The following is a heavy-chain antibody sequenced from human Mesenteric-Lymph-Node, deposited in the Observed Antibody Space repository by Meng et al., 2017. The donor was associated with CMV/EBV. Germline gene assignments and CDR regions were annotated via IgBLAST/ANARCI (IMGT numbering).Heavy chain of an antibody. CDR1: SGSISGSSNY. Sequence: SETLSLTCTVSSGSISGSSNYWVWIRQTPGKGLEWIGSIYDSGSTYHNPSLKSRVTISVDTSKNHFSLKLRSVTAADTAVYYCARSGSYSPADYWGQGTLVTVSS. CDR2: IYDSGST. V-gene: IGHV4-39*07. CDR3: ARSGSYSPADY. J-gene: IGHJ4*02. D-gene: IGHD1-26*01.